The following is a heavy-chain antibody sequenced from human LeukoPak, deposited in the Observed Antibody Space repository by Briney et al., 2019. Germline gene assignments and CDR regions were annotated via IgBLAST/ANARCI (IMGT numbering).Heavy chain of an antibody. CDR2: ISGYNGNT. D-gene: IGHD2-15*01. CDR1: GYTFTSYG. Sequence: ASVKVSCKASGYTFTSYGITWVRQAPGQGLEWMGWISGYNGNTNYAQKLQGRVTMTTDTSTSTAYMELRSLRSDDTAVYYCAREYRYCSGGSCSVPRDGLDIWGQGTMVIVSS. J-gene: IGHJ3*02. V-gene: IGHV1-18*01. CDR3: AREYRYCSGGSCSVPRDGLDI.